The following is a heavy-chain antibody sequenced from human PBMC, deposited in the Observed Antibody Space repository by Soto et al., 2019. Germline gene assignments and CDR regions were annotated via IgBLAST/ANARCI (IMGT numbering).Heavy chain of an antibody. D-gene: IGHD2-15*01. CDR2: IYSGGST. V-gene: IGHV3-66*01. J-gene: IGHJ4*02. Sequence: EVQLVESGGGLVQPGGSLRLSCAASGFTVSSNYMSWVRQAPGKGLEWVSVIYSGGSTYYADSVKGRFTISRDNSKNTLYLQMNSLRAEDTAVYYCASGYCNGGSCYPYYFDYWGQGILVTVSS. CDR1: GFTVSSNY. CDR3: ASGYCNGGSCYPYYFDY.